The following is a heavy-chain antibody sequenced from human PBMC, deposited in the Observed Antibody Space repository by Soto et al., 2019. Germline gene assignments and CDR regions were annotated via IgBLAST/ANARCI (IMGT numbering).Heavy chain of an antibody. V-gene: IGHV4-31*03. J-gene: IGHJ4*01. CDR2: IDNSGAT. Sequence: TLSLTCTVSGVSVSTGVYYWTWIRQQPGKGLEWVGYIDNSGATYYNPSLTGRVVISRDTPKNQFSLNLQSLTAADTAFYYCAGAVSDFDVRRYRTSYFDQWGHGILVNVSS. CDR3: AGAVSDFDVRRYRTSYFDQ. D-gene: IGHD3-10*02. CDR1: GVSVSTGVYY.